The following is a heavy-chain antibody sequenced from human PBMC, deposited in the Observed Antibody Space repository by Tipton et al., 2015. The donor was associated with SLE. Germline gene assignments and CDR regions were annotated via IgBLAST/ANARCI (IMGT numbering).Heavy chain of an antibody. V-gene: IGHV4-61*09. CDR3: ASVIGAVDIVATIRAFDI. J-gene: IGHJ3*02. CDR1: GGSISSGSYY. D-gene: IGHD5-12*01. CDR2: IYTSGST. Sequence: LRLSCTVSGGSISSGSYYWSWIRQPAGKGLEWIGYIYTSGSTNYNPSLKSRVTISVDTSKNQFSLKLSSVTAADTAVYYCASVIGAVDIVATIRAFDIWGQGTMVTVSS.